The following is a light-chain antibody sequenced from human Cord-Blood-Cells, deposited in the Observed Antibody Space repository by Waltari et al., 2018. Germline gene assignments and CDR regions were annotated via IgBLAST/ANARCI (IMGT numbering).Light chain of an antibody. Sequence: SYELTQPPSVSVSPGQTARITCSGDALPKQYAYWYQQKPGQAPVLVIYKDSERPSGIPERFSGSSSGTTVTLTISGVRAEDEADYYCQSADSSGTSWVFGGGTKLTVL. J-gene: IGLJ3*02. CDR3: QSADSSGTSWV. CDR2: KDS. CDR1: ALPKQY. V-gene: IGLV3-25*03.